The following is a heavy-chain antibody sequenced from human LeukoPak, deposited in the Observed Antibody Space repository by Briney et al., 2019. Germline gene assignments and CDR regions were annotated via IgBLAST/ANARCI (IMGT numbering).Heavy chain of an antibody. CDR3: GKATVGYSSGQKPAWPVDY. D-gene: IGHD5-18*01. CDR1: GFIFGSHA. J-gene: IGHJ4*02. CDR2: ISGSGGSP. Sequence: GGSLRLSCAASGFIFGSHAMYWVRQAPGKGLEWVAGISGSGGSPHYADSVKGRFIISRDNPRNTVYLQINSLRDEDTAVYYCGKATVGYSSGQKPAWPVDYWGQGTLVTVSS. V-gene: IGHV3-23*01.